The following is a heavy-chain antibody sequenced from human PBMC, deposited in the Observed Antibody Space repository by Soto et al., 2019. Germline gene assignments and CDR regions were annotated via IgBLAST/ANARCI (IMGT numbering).Heavy chain of an antibody. V-gene: IGHV4-61*01. J-gene: IGHJ4*01. Sequence: ASETLSLTCTVSGGSISRSTYYWTWIRQPPGKRLEWIGCVSYSGTTNYNPSLKSRVTISLDTSKNKFSLNLSSVTAADTAVYYCARDVGGGHLGSSPLDHWGHGTLVTVSS. D-gene: IGHD1-26*01. CDR1: GGSISRSTYY. CDR2: VSYSGTT. CDR3: ARDVGGGHLGSSPLDH.